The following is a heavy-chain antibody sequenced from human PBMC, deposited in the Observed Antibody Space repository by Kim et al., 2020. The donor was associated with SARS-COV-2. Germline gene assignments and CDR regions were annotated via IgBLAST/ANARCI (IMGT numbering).Heavy chain of an antibody. D-gene: IGHD6-25*01. J-gene: IGHJ3*02. CDR1: GGSISSSSYY. Sequence: SETLSLTCTVSGGSISSSSYYWGWIRQPPGKGLEWIGSIYYSGSTYYNPSPKSRVTISGDTSKNQFSLKLSSVTAADTAVYYCARGYSSAYDAFDIWGQGTMVSVSS. CDR2: IYYSGST. V-gene: IGHV4-39*01. CDR3: ARGYSSAYDAFDI.